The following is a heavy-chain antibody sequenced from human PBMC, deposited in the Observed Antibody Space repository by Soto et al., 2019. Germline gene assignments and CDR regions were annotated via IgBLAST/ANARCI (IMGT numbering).Heavy chain of an antibody. CDR1: GYTFTSYD. Sequence: QVQLVQSGAEVKKPGASVKVSCKASGYTFTSYDINWVRQATGQGLEWMGWMNPNSGNTCYAQKFQGRVTMTRNTSISTAYMELSSLRSEDTAVYYCARSVFWSGYYNFDYWGQGTLVTVSS. CDR2: MNPNSGNT. V-gene: IGHV1-8*01. D-gene: IGHD3-3*01. CDR3: ARSVFWSGYYNFDY. J-gene: IGHJ4*02.